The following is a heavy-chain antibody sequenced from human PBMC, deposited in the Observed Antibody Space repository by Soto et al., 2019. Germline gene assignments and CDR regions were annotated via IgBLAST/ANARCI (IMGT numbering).Heavy chain of an antibody. V-gene: IGHV3-48*03. Sequence: GSLSLSCAASGFPFSRFELHLVRPAPGKGLEWISYISSSGSTAYYASSVEGRFTISRDNANNSVYLQMDSLRAEDTALYYCTRAAWFPYLSFYWGQGALVTVSS. D-gene: IGHD3-10*01. J-gene: IGHJ4*02. CDR3: TRAAWFPYLSFY. CDR2: ISSSGSTA. CDR1: GFPFSRFE.